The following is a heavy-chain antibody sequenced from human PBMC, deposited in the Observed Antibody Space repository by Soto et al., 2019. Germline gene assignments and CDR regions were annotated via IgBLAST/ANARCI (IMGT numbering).Heavy chain of an antibody. J-gene: IGHJ3*02. CDR2: ISDSGSRT. CDR3: AKDLSGHGIDAFDI. D-gene: IGHD6-19*01. Sequence: PRGALVVCCATSMITFSNYAMNWVRQAPGKGLEWVSGISDSGSRTYYADSVKGRFTISRDNSKNTLYLQMNSLRAEDTAVYYCAKDLSGHGIDAFDIWGQGTMVTVSS. V-gene: IGHV3-23*01. CDR1: MITFSNYA.